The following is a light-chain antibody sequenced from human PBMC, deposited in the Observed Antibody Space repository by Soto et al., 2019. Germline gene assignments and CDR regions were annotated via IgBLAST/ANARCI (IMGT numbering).Light chain of an antibody. CDR2: EGS. Sequence: QSVLTQPASVSGSPGQSITISCTGTSSDVGSYNLVSWYQHHPGKAPKLIIYEGSKRPSGVSNRFSGSKSGNTASLTISGLQAEDEADYYCCSYADSCTNYVFGTGTKLTVL. J-gene: IGLJ1*01. V-gene: IGLV2-23*01. CDR1: SSDVGSYNL. CDR3: CSYADSCTNYV.